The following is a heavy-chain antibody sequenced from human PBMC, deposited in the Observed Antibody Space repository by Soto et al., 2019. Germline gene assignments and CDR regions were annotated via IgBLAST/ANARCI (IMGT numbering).Heavy chain of an antibody. CDR1: GFTFSSYG. J-gene: IGHJ4*02. Sequence: QVQLVESGGGVVQPGRSLRLSCAASGFTFSSYGMHWVRQAPGTGLEWVAVISYDGSNTYYADSVKGRFTISRDNSKNTRYLQMNSLRAEDTAVYYCAILRMGSLSYYWGQGTLVTVSS. D-gene: IGHD2-15*01. CDR2: ISYDGSNT. CDR3: AILRMGSLSYY. V-gene: IGHV3-30*03.